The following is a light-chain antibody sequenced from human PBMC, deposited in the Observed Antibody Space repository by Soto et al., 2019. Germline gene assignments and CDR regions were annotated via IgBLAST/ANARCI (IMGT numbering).Light chain of an antibody. J-gene: IGLJ3*02. CDR3: SSYTSSSTLV. CDR2: EVN. Sequence: QSALTQSPSASGSPGQSVTISCTGTSSDIGGYNYVSWYQQHPGKAPKLMIYEVNYRPSGVSHRFSGSKSGNTASLTISGLQAEDEADYYCSSYTSSSTLVFGGGTKVTVL. CDR1: SSDIGGYNY. V-gene: IGLV2-14*01.